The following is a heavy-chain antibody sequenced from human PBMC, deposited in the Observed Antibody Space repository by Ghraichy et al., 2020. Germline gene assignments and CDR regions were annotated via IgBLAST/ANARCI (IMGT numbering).Heavy chain of an antibody. Sequence: SVKVSCKASGATFSNYGISWVRQAPGQGLEWMGGIIPIFGTTNYAQNFQGRVTITTDESTSTAYMELSSLRSEDTAMYYCAICRDNWNYVAAVSWGQGTLVTVSS. V-gene: IGHV1-69*05. J-gene: IGHJ5*02. CDR2: IIPIFGTT. D-gene: IGHD1-7*01. CDR3: AICRDNWNYVAAVS. CDR1: GATFSNYG.